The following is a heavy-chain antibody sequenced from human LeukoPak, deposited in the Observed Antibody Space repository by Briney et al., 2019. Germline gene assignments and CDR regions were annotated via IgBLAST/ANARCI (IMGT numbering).Heavy chain of an antibody. CDR2: IWYDGSNK. D-gene: IGHD2-21*02. CDR1: GFTFSSYG. V-gene: IGHV3-33*01. J-gene: IGHJ4*02. Sequence: GGSLRLSCAASGFTFSSYGMHWVRQAPGKGLEWVAVIWYDGSNKYYADSVKGRFTISRDNSKNTLYLQMNSLRAEDTAVYYCARDSHCGGDCRRIRYFDYWGQGTLVTVSS. CDR3: ARDSHCGGDCRRIRYFDY.